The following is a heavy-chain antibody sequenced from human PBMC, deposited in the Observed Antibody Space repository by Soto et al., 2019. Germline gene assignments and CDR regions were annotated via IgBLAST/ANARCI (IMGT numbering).Heavy chain of an antibody. CDR2: INAGNGNT. V-gene: IGHV1-3*01. CDR1: GYTFTSYA. D-gene: IGHD5-18*01. Sequence: QVQLVQSGAEVKKPGASVKVSCKASGYTFTSYAMHWVRQAPGQRLEWMGWINAGNGNTKYSQKFQGRVTITRDTSASTAYMELSSLRSEDTAVYYCARDSWGWLQLDYYYSGMDVWGQGTTVTVSS. CDR3: ARDSWGWLQLDYYYSGMDV. J-gene: IGHJ6*02.